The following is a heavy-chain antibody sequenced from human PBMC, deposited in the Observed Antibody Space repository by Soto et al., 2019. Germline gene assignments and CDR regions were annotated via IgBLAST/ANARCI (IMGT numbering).Heavy chain of an antibody. Sequence: QVQLVQSGAEVKKPGSSVKVSCKASGGTFGSYAIAWVRQAPGQGLEWMGGSVPISTTANYAQKFQGRVTITADESTSTAYMELNGLTSEDTAVYYCAREGFSGAYLAYWGQGTLVTVSS. V-gene: IGHV1-69*01. CDR3: AREGFSGAYLAY. CDR2: SVPISTTA. D-gene: IGHD3-22*01. J-gene: IGHJ4*02. CDR1: GGTFGSYA.